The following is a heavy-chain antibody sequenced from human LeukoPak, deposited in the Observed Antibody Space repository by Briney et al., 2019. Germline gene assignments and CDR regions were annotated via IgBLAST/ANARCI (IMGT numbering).Heavy chain of an antibody. CDR1: GGSFSGYY. D-gene: IGHD6-19*01. J-gene: IGHJ5*02. Sequence: SETLSLTCAVYGGSFSGYYWSWIRQPPGKGLEWIGEINHSGSTNYNPSLKSRVTISVDTSKNQFSLKLSSVTAADTDVYYCARGGRSSYHRGSNNWFDPWGQGTLVTVSS. V-gene: IGHV4-34*01. CDR2: INHSGST. CDR3: ARGGRSSYHRGSNNWFDP.